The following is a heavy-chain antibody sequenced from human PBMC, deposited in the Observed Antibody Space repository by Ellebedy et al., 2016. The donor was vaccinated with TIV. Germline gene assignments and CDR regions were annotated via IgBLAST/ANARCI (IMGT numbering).Heavy chain of an antibody. CDR1: GGTFSSYA. J-gene: IGHJ6*02. CDR2: IIPIFGTA. CDR3: ARPYDSSGYGSRLGYYYGMDV. V-gene: IGHV1-69*13. Sequence: SVKVSXXASGGTFSSYAISWVRQAPGQGLEWMGGIIPIFGTANYAQKFQGRVTITADESTSTAYMELRSLRSEDTAVYYCARPYDSSGYGSRLGYYYGMDVWGQGTTVTVSS. D-gene: IGHD3-22*01.